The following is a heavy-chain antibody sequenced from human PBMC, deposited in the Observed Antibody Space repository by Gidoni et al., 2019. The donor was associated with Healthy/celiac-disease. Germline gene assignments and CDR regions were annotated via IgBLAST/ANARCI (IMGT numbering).Heavy chain of an antibody. CDR1: GFTFSSYA. V-gene: IGHV3-30*01. J-gene: IGHJ4*02. D-gene: IGHD3-10*01. Sequence: QVQLVESGGGVVQPGRSRSPSCAASGFTFSSYAMHWVRQAPGKGLEWVAVISYDGSNKYYADSVKGRFTISRDNSKNTLYLQMNSLRAEDTAVYYCARDGQFARHFDYWGQGTLVTVSS. CDR2: ISYDGSNK. CDR3: ARDGQFARHFDY.